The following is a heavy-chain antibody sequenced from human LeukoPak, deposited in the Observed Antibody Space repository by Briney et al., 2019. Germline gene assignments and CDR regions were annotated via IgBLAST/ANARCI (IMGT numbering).Heavy chain of an antibody. CDR2: INNSGST. J-gene: IGHJ4*02. CDR1: GGSFSGYY. Sequence: SETLSLTCAVYGGSFSGYYWSWVRQPPGKGLEWVGEINNSGSTNYNPALKSRVTISVDTSKNQFSLKLSSVTAADTAVYYCARTSGYAGYYYFDYWGQGTLVTVSS. V-gene: IGHV4-34*01. CDR3: ARTSGYAGYYYFDY. D-gene: IGHD3-9*01.